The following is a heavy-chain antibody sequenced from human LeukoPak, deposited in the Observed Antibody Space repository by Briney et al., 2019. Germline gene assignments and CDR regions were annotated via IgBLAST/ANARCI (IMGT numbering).Heavy chain of an antibody. Sequence: GGSLRLSCAASGFTFSSYAMSWVRQAPGKGLEWVSAISGGGGSTYYADSVKGRFTISRDNSKNTLYLQMSSLRAEDTAVYYCAKDIGSGYDFFDYWGQGTLVTVSS. CDR1: GFTFSSYA. CDR2: ISGGGGST. CDR3: AKDIGSGYDFFDY. D-gene: IGHD5-12*01. V-gene: IGHV3-23*01. J-gene: IGHJ4*02.